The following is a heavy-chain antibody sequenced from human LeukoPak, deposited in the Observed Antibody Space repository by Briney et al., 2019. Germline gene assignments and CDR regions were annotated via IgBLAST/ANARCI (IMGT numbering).Heavy chain of an antibody. Sequence: GGSLRLSCAASGFTFRTYAMSWVRQAPGKGLEWVAAIGDKGIDTKYADSVKGRFTISKDNSRNTLYLQLNSLRVEDTAVYYCARDRGFDYWGQGTLVTVSS. J-gene: IGHJ4*02. CDR3: ARDRGFDY. V-gene: IGHV3-23*01. CDR1: GFTFRTYA. CDR2: IGDKGIDT.